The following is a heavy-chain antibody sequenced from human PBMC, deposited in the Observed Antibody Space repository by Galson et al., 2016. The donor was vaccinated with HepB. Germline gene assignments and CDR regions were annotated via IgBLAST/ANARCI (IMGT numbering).Heavy chain of an antibody. D-gene: IGHD3-3*01. CDR2: IYWDDDK. Sequence: PALVKPTQTLTLTCTFSGFSLSTSAVGVGWIRQPPGKALEWPALIYWDDDKRCSPSLKSRLTITKDTSKNQVVLTMTNVDPVDTATYYCAHYTITIFGVAYGSAFDIWGPGTMVTVSS. CDR3: AHYTITIFGVAYGSAFDI. J-gene: IGHJ3*02. V-gene: IGHV2-5*02. CDR1: GFSLSTSAVG.